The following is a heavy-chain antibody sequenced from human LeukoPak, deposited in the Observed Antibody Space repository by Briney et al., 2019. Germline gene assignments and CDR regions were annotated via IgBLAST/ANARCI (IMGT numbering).Heavy chain of an antibody. J-gene: IGHJ4*02. Sequence: SQTLSLTCTVSGGSISSGHYYLNWIRQPAGKGLEWIGRIYSRGSTNYNSSLRSRVTISVDTSKNQFSLKLSFVTAADTAVYYFVRRIPCIAAAGDPNGYFDYWGQGTLVTVSS. V-gene: IGHV4-61*02. CDR1: GGSISSGHYY. CDR3: VRRIPCIAAAGDPNGYFDY. CDR2: IYSRGST. D-gene: IGHD6-13*01.